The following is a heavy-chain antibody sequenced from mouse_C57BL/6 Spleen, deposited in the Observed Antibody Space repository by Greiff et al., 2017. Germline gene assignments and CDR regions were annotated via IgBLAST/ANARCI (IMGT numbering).Heavy chain of an antibody. CDR2: IYPGDGDT. V-gene: IGHV1-82*01. CDR3: ARYDGYYGGY. Sequence: VQLQQSGPELVKPGASVKISCKASGYAFSSSWMNWVKQRPGKGLEWIGRIYPGDGDTNYNGKFKGKATLTADKSSSTAYMQLSSLTSEDSAVYFCARYDGYYGGYWGQGTTLTVSS. CDR1: GYAFSSSW. J-gene: IGHJ2*01. D-gene: IGHD2-3*01.